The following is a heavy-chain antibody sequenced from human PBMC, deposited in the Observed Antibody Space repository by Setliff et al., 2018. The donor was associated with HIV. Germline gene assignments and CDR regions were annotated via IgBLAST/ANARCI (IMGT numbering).Heavy chain of an antibody. D-gene: IGHD3-22*01. J-gene: IGHJ4*02. CDR2: ISSSSSYI. Sequence: GGSLRLSCEASGFTFKSYSINWVRQAPGQGLEWVSSISSSSSYIYYADSVKGRFTISRDNAKNSLYLQMNSLRAEDTAVYYCARGPYYYDSSGPFDYWGQGTLVTVSS. CDR1: GFTFKSYS. V-gene: IGHV3-21*01. CDR3: ARGPYYYDSSGPFDY.